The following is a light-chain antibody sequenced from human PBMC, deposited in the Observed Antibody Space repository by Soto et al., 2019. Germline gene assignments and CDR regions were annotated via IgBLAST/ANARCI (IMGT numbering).Light chain of an antibody. V-gene: IGKV3-20*01. CDR1: QSVSSSY. CDR3: QQTSF. J-gene: IGKJ4*01. Sequence: EIVLTQSPGTLSLSPGERATLSCRASQSVSSSYLAWYQQKPGQAPRLLIYGASSRATGIPDRFSGSGSGTDFTLTISRLEPEDFAVYYCQQTSFFGGGTKVDIK. CDR2: GAS.